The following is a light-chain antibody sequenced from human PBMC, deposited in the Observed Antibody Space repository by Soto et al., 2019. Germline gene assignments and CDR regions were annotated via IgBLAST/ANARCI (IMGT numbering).Light chain of an antibody. V-gene: IGLV1-40*01. CDR1: SSNIGNNY. Sequence: QSVLTQPPSVSAAPGQKVTISCSGSSSNIGNNYVSWYQQLPGTAPKLLIYGNSNRPSGVPDRFSGSKSGTSASLAITGLQAEDEADYYCQSYDSSLSAHVFGTGTKVTVL. J-gene: IGLJ1*01. CDR3: QSYDSSLSAHV. CDR2: GNS.